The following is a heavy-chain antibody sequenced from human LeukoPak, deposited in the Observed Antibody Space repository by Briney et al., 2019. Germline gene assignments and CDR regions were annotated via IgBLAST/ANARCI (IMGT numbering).Heavy chain of an antibody. D-gene: IGHD3-22*01. V-gene: IGHV3-74*01. CDR2: INSDGRSI. J-gene: IGHJ4*02. Sequence: GGSQRLSCAASGFTFSTYWMHWVRQAPGKGLVWVSRINSDGRSITYADSVKGRFTISRDNAKNTLYLQMNSLRAEDTAVYYCARGYSDSSGYSLHYWGQGTLVTVSS. CDR3: ARGYSDSSGYSLHY. CDR1: GFTFSTYW.